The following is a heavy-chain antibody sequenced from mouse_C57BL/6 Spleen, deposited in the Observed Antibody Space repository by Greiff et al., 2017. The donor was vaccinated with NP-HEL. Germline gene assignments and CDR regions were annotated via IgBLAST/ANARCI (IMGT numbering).Heavy chain of an antibody. CDR1: GYTFTDYE. D-gene: IGHD2-3*01. CDR2: IDPETGGT. J-gene: IGHJ4*01. Sequence: VQLQQSGAELVRPGASVTLSCKASGYTFTDYEMHWVKQTPVHGLEWIGAIDPETGGTAYNQKFKGKAILTADKSSSTAYMELRSLTSEDSAVYYCTVRYYRAMDYWGQGTSVTVSS. CDR3: TVRYYRAMDY. V-gene: IGHV1-15*01.